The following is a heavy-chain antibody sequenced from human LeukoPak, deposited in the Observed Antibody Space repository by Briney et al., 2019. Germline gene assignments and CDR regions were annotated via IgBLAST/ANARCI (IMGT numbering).Heavy chain of an antibody. D-gene: IGHD6-19*01. Sequence: GGSLRLSCAASGFTFSSYAMSWVRQAPGKGLEWVSAINDSGGSTYYADSVKGRFTISRDNSKNTLYLQMNSLRAEDTAVYYCAKPAISSRGWYYDYWGQGTLATVSS. CDR1: GFTFSSYA. CDR2: INDSGGST. CDR3: AKPAISSRGWYYDY. V-gene: IGHV3-23*01. J-gene: IGHJ4*02.